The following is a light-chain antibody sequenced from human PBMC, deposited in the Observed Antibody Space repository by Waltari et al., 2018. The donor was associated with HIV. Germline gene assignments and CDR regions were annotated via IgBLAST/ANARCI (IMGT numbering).Light chain of an antibody. V-gene: IGLV3-21*02. CDR3: QVWHSNSDHVV. Sequence: SYVLTQPPSVSVAPGQTARITCEGNNIGRQSVHWYQQRPGQAPALVVHDDSDRPSGIPERFSGSNAGNTATLTISRVEGGDEADYYCQVWHSNSDHVVFGGGTKLTVL. CDR2: DDS. CDR1: NIGRQS. J-gene: IGLJ2*01.